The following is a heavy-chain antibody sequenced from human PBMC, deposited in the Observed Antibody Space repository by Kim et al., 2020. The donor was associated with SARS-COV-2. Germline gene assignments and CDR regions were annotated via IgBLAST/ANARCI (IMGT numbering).Heavy chain of an antibody. CDR1: GFTFSSHW. CDR3: VRRQFTSGWYYFDY. V-gene: IGHV3-74*01. CDR2: INSDGTTT. J-gene: IGHJ4*02. D-gene: IGHD6-19*01. Sequence: GGSLRLSCAASGFTFSSHWMHWVRQATGKGLVWVSRINSDGTTTSYGDSVKGRFTISRDNAKNTLYLQMNSLRAEDTAVYYCVRRQFTSGWYYFDYWGQGTLVTVSS.